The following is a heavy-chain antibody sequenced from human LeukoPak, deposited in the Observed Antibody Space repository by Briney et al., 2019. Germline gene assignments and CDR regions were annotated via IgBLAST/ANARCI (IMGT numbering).Heavy chain of an antibody. CDR3: ARAPFSLPVEYYFDY. Sequence: SETLSLTCTVSGYSISSGYYWGWIRQPPGKGLEWIGSIYHSGSTYYNPSLKSRVTISVDTSKNQFSLKLSSVTAADTAVYYCARAPFSLPVEYYFDYWGQGTLVTVSS. D-gene: IGHD5-24*01. CDR2: IYHSGST. CDR1: GYSISSGYY. J-gene: IGHJ4*02. V-gene: IGHV4-38-2*02.